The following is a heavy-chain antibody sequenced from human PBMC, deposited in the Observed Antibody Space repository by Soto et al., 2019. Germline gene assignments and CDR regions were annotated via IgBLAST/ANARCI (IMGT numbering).Heavy chain of an antibody. D-gene: IGHD3-10*01. CDR1: GGSISSYY. V-gene: IGHV4-59*08. CDR3: ARSRLKYGSGSPNWFDP. CDR2: IYYSGST. Sequence: SETLSLTCTVSGGSISSYYWSWIRQPPGKGLEWIGYIYYSGSTNYNPSLKSRVTISVDTSKNQFSLKLSSVTAADTAVYYCARSRLKYGSGSPNWFDPWGQGTLVTVSS. J-gene: IGHJ5*02.